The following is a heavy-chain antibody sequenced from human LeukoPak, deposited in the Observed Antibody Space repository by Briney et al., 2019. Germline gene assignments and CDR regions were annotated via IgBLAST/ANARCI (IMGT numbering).Heavy chain of an antibody. CDR2: INHSGST. CDR1: GGPFSGYY. J-gene: IGHJ4*02. V-gene: IGHV4-34*01. D-gene: IGHD5-18*01. Sequence: SETLSLTCAVYGGPFSGYYCSWIRQPPGKGPEWIGEINHSGSTNYNPSLKSRVTISVDTSKNQFSLKLSSVTAADTAVYYCARRGRGYSYGKSFDYWGQGTLVTVSS. CDR3: ARRGRGYSYGKSFDY.